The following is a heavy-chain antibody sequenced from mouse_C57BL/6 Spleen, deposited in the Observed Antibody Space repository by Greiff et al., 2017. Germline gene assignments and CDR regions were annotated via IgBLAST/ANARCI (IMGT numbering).Heavy chain of an antibody. V-gene: IGHV1-63*01. J-gene: IGHJ4*01. Sequence: VKLQQSGAELVRPGTSVKMSCTASGYTFTNYWIGWAKQRPGHGLEWIGDIYPGGGYTNYTEKFKGKATLAADKSSSTAYMQFSSLTSEDSAIYYCARRDYSNRYYYAMDYWGQGTSVTVSS. CDR2: IYPGGGYT. D-gene: IGHD2-5*01. CDR1: GYTFTNYW. CDR3: ARRDYSNRYYYAMDY.